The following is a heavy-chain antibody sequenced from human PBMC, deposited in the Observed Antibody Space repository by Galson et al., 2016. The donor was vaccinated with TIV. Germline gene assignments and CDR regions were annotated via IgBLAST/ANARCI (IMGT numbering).Heavy chain of an antibody. CDR1: GYTFTHHP. Sequence: SVKVSCKASGYTFTHHPIHWVRQAPGQRLEWMGWINAGNGNTKYSQKFQGRVTITRDTSATTVYMDLSSLTSGDTAVYYCARPPYCGGDCYKYDSWGQGTLVTVSS. CDR3: ARPPYCGGDCYKYDS. CDR2: INAGNGNT. V-gene: IGHV1-3*01. D-gene: IGHD2-21*01. J-gene: IGHJ4*02.